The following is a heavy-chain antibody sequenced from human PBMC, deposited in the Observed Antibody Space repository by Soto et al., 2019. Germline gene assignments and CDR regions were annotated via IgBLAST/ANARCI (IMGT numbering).Heavy chain of an antibody. V-gene: IGHV3-30*03. Sequence: QVQLVESGGGVVQPGRSLRLSCAASGFTFSSYGMHWVRQAPGKGLEWVAVISYDGSNKYYADSVKGRFTISRDNSKNTLYLQMNSLRAEDTAVYYCARAADIVVVVAATPFDYWCKGTLLTVSA. J-gene: IGHJ4*02. CDR3: ARAADIVVVVAATPFDY. CDR1: GFTFSSYG. D-gene: IGHD2-15*01. CDR2: ISYDGSNK.